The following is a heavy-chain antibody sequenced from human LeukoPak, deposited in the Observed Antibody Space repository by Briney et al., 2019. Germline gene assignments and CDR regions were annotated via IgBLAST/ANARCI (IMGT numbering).Heavy chain of an antibody. CDR1: GFTFSTYA. CDR2: ISGSGDST. CDR3: AKDGGMGFDP. V-gene: IGHV3-23*01. J-gene: IGHJ5*02. D-gene: IGHD1-14*01. Sequence: GGSLRLSCAASGFTFSTYAMSWVRQAPGKGLEWVSAISGSGDSTFYADSVKGRFTISRDNSKNTLYLQMNSLRAEDTAVYYCAKDGGMGFDPWGQGTLVTVSS.